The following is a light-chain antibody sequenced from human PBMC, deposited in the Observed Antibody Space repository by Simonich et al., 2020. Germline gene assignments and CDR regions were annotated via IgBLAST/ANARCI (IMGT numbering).Light chain of an antibody. CDR3: QQYYSTPRT. CDR2: WAS. J-gene: IGKJ1*01. CDR1: QSVLYSSNNKHY. V-gene: IGKV4-1*01. Sequence: DIVMTQSPDSLAVSLGERATINCKSSQSVLYSSNNKHYLAWYQQKPGQPPKLLIYWASTRESGGPDRFSGSGSGKDFPLTISSLQAEDVAVYYCQQYYSTPRTFGQGTKVEIK.